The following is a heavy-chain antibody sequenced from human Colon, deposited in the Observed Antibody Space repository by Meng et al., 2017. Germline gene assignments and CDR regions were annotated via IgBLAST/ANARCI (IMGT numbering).Heavy chain of an antibody. CDR1: GYTFTAYF. CDR2: VNPNSGAT. V-gene: IGHV1-2*02. J-gene: IGHJ5*02. D-gene: IGHD1-14*01. Sequence: QGQLVQSGAEWEKPGASGKGACTTSGYTFTAYFIHWVRQAPGKGLEWMGWVNPNSGATNYAQNFQGRVTMTRATSATTAYMELSSLRSDDTAMYYCARGLNPHWFDPWGQGTLVTVSS. CDR3: ARGLNPHWFDP.